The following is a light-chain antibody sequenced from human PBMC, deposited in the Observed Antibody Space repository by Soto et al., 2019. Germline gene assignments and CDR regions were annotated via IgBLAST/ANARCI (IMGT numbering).Light chain of an antibody. CDR1: QAIGNS. J-gene: IGKJ2*01. CDR3: QQYGSSNT. Sequence: DIPMTQSPSSLSASVGDSVTITCRTSQAIGNSLNWYQQRPGKAPSLLVYGTSTLQSGVPSRFSGSGSGTDFTLTISRLEPEDFAVYYCQQYGSSNTFGQGTKLEIK. V-gene: IGKV1-39*01. CDR2: GTS.